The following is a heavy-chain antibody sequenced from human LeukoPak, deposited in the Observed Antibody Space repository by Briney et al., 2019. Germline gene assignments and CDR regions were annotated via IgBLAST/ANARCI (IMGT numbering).Heavy chain of an antibody. V-gene: IGHV1-2*02. CDR1: GYSFTDYY. J-gene: IGHJ5*02. D-gene: IGHD2-21*01. Sequence: ASVKVSCKTSGYSFTDYYMHWVRQAPGQGLEWMGWINPNSGGTSAAQKFQGRVTMTRDTSITTVYMEVSWLTSDDTAIYYCARADRLHGGPYLIGPWGQGTLVSVSS. CDR3: ARADRLHGGPYLIGP. CDR2: INPNSGGT.